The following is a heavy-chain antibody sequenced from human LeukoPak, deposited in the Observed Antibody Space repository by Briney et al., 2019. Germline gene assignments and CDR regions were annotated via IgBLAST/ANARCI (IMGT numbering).Heavy chain of an antibody. CDR2: IYSSGNT. Sequence: SETLSLTCTVSGGSISSYYWSWIRQPPGKGLEWIGRIYSSGNTYYNPSLKSRVTVSLDTSKNQFSLKLNSVTAADTAVYYCARDGSGGAWGQGTLVTVSS. CDR1: GGSISSYY. CDR3: ARDGSGGA. D-gene: IGHD3-10*01. V-gene: IGHV4-4*07. J-gene: IGHJ5*02.